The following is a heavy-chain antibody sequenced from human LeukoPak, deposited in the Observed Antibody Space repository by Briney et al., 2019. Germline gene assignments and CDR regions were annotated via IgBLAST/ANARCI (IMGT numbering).Heavy chain of an antibody. Sequence: PGGSLRLSCAASGFTSSTYWMHWARQAPGKGPVWVSRINGDGSSTSYADSVEGRFTISRDNAKNMLYLQMNSLRVEDTAVYYCXXXXRRDAYNYLVYWGQGTLVTVSS. V-gene: IGHV3-74*01. CDR2: INGDGSST. D-gene: IGHD1-1*01. J-gene: IGHJ4*02. CDR1: GFTSSTYW. CDR3: XXXXRRDAYNYLVY.